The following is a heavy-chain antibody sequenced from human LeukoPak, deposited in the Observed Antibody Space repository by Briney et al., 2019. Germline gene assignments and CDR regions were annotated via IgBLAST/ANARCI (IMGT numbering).Heavy chain of an antibody. CDR3: AKGGRECSSTTCYTLYNWFDP. CDR2: TVGGGDGT. J-gene: IGHJ5*02. D-gene: IGHD2-2*02. CDR1: GFTFSSTS. V-gene: IGHV3-23*01. Sequence: GGSLRLSCAASGFTFSSTSMSWVRQAPGKGLEWVAVTVGGGDGTYYADSVKGRFTISRDNSKNTLYLQMNSLRAEDTAVYYCAKGGRECSSTTCYTLYNWFDPWGQGTLVTVSS.